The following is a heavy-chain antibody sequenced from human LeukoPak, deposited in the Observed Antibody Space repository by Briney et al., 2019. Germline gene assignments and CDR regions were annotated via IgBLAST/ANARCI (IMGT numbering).Heavy chain of an antibody. CDR2: IGGSGGST. J-gene: IGHJ1*01. V-gene: IGHV3-23*01. Sequence: QPGGSLRLSCAASGFTFSSYAMSWVRQAPGKGLEWVSAIGGSGGSTYYADSVKGRFTISRDNSKNTLHLQMNSLRAEDTAVYYCAKARYDPTLPEYFQHWGQGTLVTVSS. CDR1: GFTFSSYA. CDR3: AKARYDPTLPEYFQH. D-gene: IGHD3-16*01.